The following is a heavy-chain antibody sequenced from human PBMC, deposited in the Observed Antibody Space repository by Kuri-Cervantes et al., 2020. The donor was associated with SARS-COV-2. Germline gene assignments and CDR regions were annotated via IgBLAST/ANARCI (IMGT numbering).Heavy chain of an antibody. V-gene: IGHV4-39*07. J-gene: IGHJ3*02. D-gene: IGHD2-21*02. CDR2: IYYSGST. CDR1: GGSISSYY. Sequence: SETLSLTCTVSGGSISSYYWSWIRQPPGKGLEWIGSIYYSGSTYYNPSLKSRVTISVDTSKNQFSLKLSSVTAADTAVYYCARSYCGGDCYSFNAFDIWGQGTMVTVSS. CDR3: ARSYCGGDCYSFNAFDI.